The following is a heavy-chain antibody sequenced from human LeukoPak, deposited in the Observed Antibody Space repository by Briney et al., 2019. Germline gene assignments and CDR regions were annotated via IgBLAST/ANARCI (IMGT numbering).Heavy chain of an antibody. CDR3: ARDRWELSSIDY. V-gene: IGHV3-21*01. CDR2: ISSSSSYI. D-gene: IGHD1-26*01. J-gene: IGHJ4*02. Sequence: GGSLRLSCAASGFTFSSYSMNWVRQAPGKELEWVSSISSSSSYIYYADSVKGRFTISRDNAKNSLYLQMNSLRAEDTAVYYCARDRWELSSIDYWGQGTLVTVSS. CDR1: GFTFSSYS.